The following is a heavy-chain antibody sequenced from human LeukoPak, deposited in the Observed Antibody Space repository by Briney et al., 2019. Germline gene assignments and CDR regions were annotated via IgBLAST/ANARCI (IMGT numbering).Heavy chain of an antibody. J-gene: IGHJ6*03. CDR3: ARDGGVNGYYYYYMDV. V-gene: IGHV3-7*01. Sequence: PGGSLRLSCAASGFTFSSYWMSWVRQAPGKGLEWVANIKQDGSEKYYVDSVKGRFTISRDNAKNSLYLQMNSLRAEDTAVYYCARDGGVNGYYYYYMDVWGKGTTVTVSS. CDR1: GFTFSSYW. CDR2: IKQDGSEK. D-gene: IGHD3-16*01.